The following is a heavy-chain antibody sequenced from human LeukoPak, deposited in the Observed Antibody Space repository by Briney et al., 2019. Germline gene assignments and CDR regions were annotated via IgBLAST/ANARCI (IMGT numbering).Heavy chain of an antibody. Sequence: GGSLRLSCAASGFTFSSYWMHWVRQAPGKGLVWVSRINTDGSSTSYADSVKGRFTISRDDAKNTLYLQMNSLRAEDTAVYYCARRRYDSSGAFDYWGQGTLVTVSS. CDR2: INTDGSST. D-gene: IGHD3-22*01. CDR1: GFTFSSYW. J-gene: IGHJ4*02. CDR3: ARRRYDSSGAFDY. V-gene: IGHV3-74*01.